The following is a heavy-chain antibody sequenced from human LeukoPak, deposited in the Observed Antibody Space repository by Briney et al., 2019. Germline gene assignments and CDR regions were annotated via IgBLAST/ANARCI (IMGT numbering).Heavy chain of an antibody. CDR2: IKQDGSEK. CDR1: GFTFSSYW. Sequence: PGGSLRLPCAASGFTFSSYWMSWVRQAPGKGLEWVANIKQDGSEKYYVDSVKGRFTISRDNAKNSLYLQMNSLRAEDTAVYYCARVMYSSGWSFDYWGQGTLVTVSS. J-gene: IGHJ4*02. CDR3: ARVMYSSGWSFDY. V-gene: IGHV3-7*01. D-gene: IGHD6-19*01.